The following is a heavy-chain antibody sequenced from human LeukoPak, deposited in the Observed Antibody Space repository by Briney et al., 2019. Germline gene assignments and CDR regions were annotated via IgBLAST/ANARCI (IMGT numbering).Heavy chain of an antibody. CDR3: ARGGIAVASAFDI. Sequence: SVKVSYKASGGTFSSYAISWVRQAPGQGLEWMGGIIPIFGTANYAQKFQGRVTITADESTSTAYMELSSLRSEDTAVYYCARGGIAVASAFDIWGQGTMVTVSS. D-gene: IGHD6-19*01. CDR1: GGTFSSYA. J-gene: IGHJ3*02. CDR2: IIPIFGTA. V-gene: IGHV1-69*13.